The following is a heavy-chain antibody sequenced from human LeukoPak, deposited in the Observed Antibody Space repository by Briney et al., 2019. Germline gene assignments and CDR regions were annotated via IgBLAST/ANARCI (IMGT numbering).Heavy chain of an antibody. CDR1: GITFSGYW. CDR2: SNSDGSDT. D-gene: IGHD1-26*01. V-gene: IGHV3-74*01. Sequence: GGSLRLSCVGSGITFSGYWMYWVRQAPGKGLVWVSRSNSDGSDTSYADSVKGRFTIFRDNAKNTLYLQMNSLRAEDTAVYYCARGSRVGTTTLFPFEYWGQGTLVTVSS. J-gene: IGHJ4*02. CDR3: ARGSRVGTTTLFPFEY.